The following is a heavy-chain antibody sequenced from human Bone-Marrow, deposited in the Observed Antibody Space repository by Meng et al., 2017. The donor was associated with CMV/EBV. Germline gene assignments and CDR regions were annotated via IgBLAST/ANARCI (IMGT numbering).Heavy chain of an antibody. CDR3: ARGKDDIPSAVFDI. J-gene: IGHJ3*02. Sequence: GESLKISCAASEISFSDNYMSWIRQAPGKGLEWLSYISSSGTTIFYADSVKGRFTISRDNAKNSLYLQKNSLRAEDTVVYYCARGKDDIPSAVFDIWGQGTMVTVSS. V-gene: IGHV3-11*01. D-gene: IGHD3-9*01. CDR2: ISSSGTTI. CDR1: EISFSDNY.